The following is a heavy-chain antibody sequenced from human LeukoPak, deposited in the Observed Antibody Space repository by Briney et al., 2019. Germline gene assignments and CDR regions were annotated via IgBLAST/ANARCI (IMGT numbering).Heavy chain of an antibody. CDR2: ISGSGGST. Sequence: GGSLRLSCAASGFTFSSYAMSWVRQAPGKGLEWVSAISGSGGSTYYADSVKGRFIISRDNSKNTLYLQMNSLRAEDTAVYYCAKDLHQEMAGGYWGQGTLVTVSS. V-gene: IGHV3-23*01. D-gene: IGHD5-24*01. CDR3: AKDLHQEMAGGY. CDR1: GFTFSSYA. J-gene: IGHJ4*02.